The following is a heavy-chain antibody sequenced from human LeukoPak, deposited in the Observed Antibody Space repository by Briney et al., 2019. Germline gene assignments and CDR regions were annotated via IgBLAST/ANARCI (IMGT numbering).Heavy chain of an antibody. V-gene: IGHV4-39*07. CDR3: ARILRRITMVRGVRNWFDP. CDR1: GGSISSSSYY. CDR2: IYYSGST. D-gene: IGHD3-10*01. J-gene: IGHJ5*02. Sequence: PSETLSLTCTVSGGSISSSSYYWGWIRQPPGKGLEWIGSIYYSGSTYYNPSLKSRVTISVDTSKNQFSLKLSSVTAADTAVYYCARILRRITMVRGVRNWFDPWGQGTLVTVSS.